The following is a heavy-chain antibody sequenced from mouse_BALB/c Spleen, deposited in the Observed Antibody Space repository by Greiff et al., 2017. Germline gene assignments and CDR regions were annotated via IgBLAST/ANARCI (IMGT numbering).Heavy chain of an antibody. Sequence: EVQLQESGPGLVKPSQSLSLTCIVTGYSITSDYAWNWIRQFPGNKLEWMGYISYSGSTSYNPSLKSRISITRDTSKNQFFLQLNSVTTEDTATYYCARDGNYEAYWGQGTLVTVSA. CDR2: ISYSGST. V-gene: IGHV3-2*02. D-gene: IGHD2-1*01. CDR1: GYSITSDYA. J-gene: IGHJ3*01. CDR3: ARDGNYEAY.